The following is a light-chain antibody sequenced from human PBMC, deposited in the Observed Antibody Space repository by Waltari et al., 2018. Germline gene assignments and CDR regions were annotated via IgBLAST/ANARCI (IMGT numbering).Light chain of an antibody. CDR2: DAS. J-gene: IGKJ1*01. CDR1: QNVRSN. V-gene: IGKV3-15*01. Sequence: EIVMTQSPATLSVSPGERATLSCKTSQNVRSNLAWYQQKPGHAPRLLIYDASTRATGIPASFSGSGSGTEFTLTISSLQSEDFAVYYCQQYNNWSGTFGQGTRVEIK. CDR3: QQYNNWSGT.